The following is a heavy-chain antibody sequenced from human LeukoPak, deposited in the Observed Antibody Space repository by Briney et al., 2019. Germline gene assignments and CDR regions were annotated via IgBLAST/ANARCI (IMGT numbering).Heavy chain of an antibody. V-gene: IGHV4-59*08. CDR1: GGSISSYY. D-gene: IGHD3-22*01. Sequence: AETLSLTCTVSGGSISSYYWSWVRQPPGKGLEWIGYKYYSGSTKHNPSLKGRATISVDTSKNQFSLKLSSVTAADTAVYYCARHKDHYDSSGYYSPSDYWGQGTLVTVSS. CDR2: KYYSGST. J-gene: IGHJ4*02. CDR3: ARHKDHYDSSGYYSPSDY.